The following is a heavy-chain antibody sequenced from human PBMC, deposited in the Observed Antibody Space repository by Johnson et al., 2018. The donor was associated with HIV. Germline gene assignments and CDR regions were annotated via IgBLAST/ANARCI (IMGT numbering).Heavy chain of an antibody. J-gene: IGHJ3*02. CDR3: TSGKSWLAVDAFDI. V-gene: IGHV3-73*02. CDR1: GFTFSGSA. CDR2: IRSKANSYAP. D-gene: IGHD6-19*01. Sequence: VQLVESGGGLVQPGGSLKLSCAASGFTFSGSAMHWVRQASGKGLEWVGRIRSKANSYAPAYAASVTGRFTISRDDSKNTAYLKMNSLKTEDTAVYYCTSGKSWLAVDAFDIWGQGTMVTVSS.